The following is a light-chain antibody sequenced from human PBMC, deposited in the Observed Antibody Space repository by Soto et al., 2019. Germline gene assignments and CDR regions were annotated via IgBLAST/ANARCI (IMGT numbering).Light chain of an antibody. CDR2: GAS. CDR1: QSVSNN. J-gene: IGKJ2*01. CDR3: QQYDNWPYT. Sequence: EIVMTHSPATLSVSPGERATLSCRASQSVSNNLAWYQQKPGQAPRLLIYGASTRATAIPARFSGSGSGTEFTLTISSLQSEDFAAYFCQQYDNWPYTFGQGTK. V-gene: IGKV3-15*01.